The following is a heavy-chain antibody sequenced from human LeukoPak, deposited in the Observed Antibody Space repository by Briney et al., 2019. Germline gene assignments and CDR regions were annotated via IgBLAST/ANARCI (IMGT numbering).Heavy chain of an antibody. CDR3: AKDRYASSGWYGGYYYGMDV. Sequence: GGSLRLSCAASGFTFSSYGMHWVRQAPGKGLGWVAVISYDGSNKYYADSVKGRFTISRDNSKNTLYLQMNSLRAEDTAVYYCAKDRYASSGWYGGYYYGMDVWGQGTTVTVSS. CDR1: GFTFSSYG. CDR2: ISYDGSNK. J-gene: IGHJ6*02. V-gene: IGHV3-30*18. D-gene: IGHD6-19*01.